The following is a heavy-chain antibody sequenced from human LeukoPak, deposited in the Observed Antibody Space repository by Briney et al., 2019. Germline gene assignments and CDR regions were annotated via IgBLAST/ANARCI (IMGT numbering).Heavy chain of an antibody. CDR3: ARVPVLEWLFGSYWYFDL. D-gene: IGHD3-3*01. CDR1: GGSISSGDYY. J-gene: IGHJ2*01. Sequence: SQTLSLTCTVSGGSISSGDYYWSWSRQPPGKGLEWIGYIYYSGSSYYNPSLKSRVTISVDTSKNQFSLKLSSVTAADTAVYYCARVPVLEWLFGSYWYFDLWGRGTLVTVSS. V-gene: IGHV4-30-4*08. CDR2: IYYSGSS.